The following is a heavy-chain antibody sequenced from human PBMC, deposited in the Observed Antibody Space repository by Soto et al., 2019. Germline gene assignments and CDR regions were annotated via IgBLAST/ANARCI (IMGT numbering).Heavy chain of an antibody. CDR1: GGTFSSYA. CDR3: ASHSSLRGYCISTSCYGYYYGMDV. Sequence: QVQLVQSGAEVKKPGSSVKVSCKASGGTFSSYAISWVRQAPGQGLEWTGGIIPIFGTADYAQKFQGRVTITADEATSTAYMELSSLRSEDTAVYYCASHSSLRGYCISTSCYGYYYGMDVWGQGTRVTVSS. D-gene: IGHD2-2*01. V-gene: IGHV1-69*12. CDR2: IIPIFGTA. J-gene: IGHJ6*02.